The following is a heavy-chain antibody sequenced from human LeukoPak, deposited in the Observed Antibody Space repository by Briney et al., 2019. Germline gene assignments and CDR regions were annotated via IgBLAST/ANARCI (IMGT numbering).Heavy chain of an antibody. D-gene: IGHD3-3*01. V-gene: IGHV4-59*01. CDR1: GGSISSFY. J-gene: IGHJ3*02. CDR2: IYYSGST. CDR3: ARGAFLEWLLSDAFDI. Sequence: PSETLSLTCTVSGGSISSFYWSWIRQPPGKGLEWIGYIYYSGSTNYNPSLKSRLTISVDMSKNQFSLKLSSVTAGDTAVYYCARGAFLEWLLSDAFDIWGQGTMVTVSS.